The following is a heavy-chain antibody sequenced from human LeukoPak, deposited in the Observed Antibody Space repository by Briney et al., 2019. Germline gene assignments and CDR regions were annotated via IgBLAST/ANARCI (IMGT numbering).Heavy chain of an antibody. J-gene: IGHJ4*02. Sequence: GESLRISCKGPGYNFTSYWISWVRQMPGKGLERLGRIDPSDSYTDYSPSLQGHVTISADKSISTAYLQWSSLKASDTAMYYCARPSSGWYVLDYWGQGTLVTVSS. CDR2: IDPSDSYT. CDR3: ARPSSGWYVLDY. V-gene: IGHV5-10-1*01. D-gene: IGHD6-19*01. CDR1: GYNFTSYW.